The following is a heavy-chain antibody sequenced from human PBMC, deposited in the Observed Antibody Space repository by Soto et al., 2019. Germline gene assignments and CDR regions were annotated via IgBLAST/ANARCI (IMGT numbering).Heavy chain of an antibody. Sequence: GGSLRLSCAASGFTFSSYGMHWVRQAPGKGLEWVAVISHDGSNKYYADSVKGRFTISRDNSKNTLYLQMNSLRAEDTAVYYCASPIDYGGNSEDYWGQGTLVTVSS. J-gene: IGHJ4*02. V-gene: IGHV3-30*03. CDR1: GFTFSSYG. CDR2: ISHDGSNK. D-gene: IGHD4-17*01. CDR3: ASPIDYGGNSEDY.